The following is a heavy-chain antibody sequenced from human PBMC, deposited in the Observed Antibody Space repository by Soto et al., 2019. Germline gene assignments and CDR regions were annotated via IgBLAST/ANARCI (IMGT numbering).Heavy chain of an antibody. Sequence: PSETLSLTCTASGGSILSYYCTFIRHPPWKGLEWLVYIFYSGSTFYNPSLKSRVTISIHTSKSQFSLQLTSVTAADTAVYYCARGAADTAMVDSWGQGTLVTVSS. CDR2: IFYSGST. V-gene: IGHV4-59*01. CDR3: ARGAADTAMVDS. CDR1: GGSILSYY. D-gene: IGHD5-18*01. J-gene: IGHJ4*02.